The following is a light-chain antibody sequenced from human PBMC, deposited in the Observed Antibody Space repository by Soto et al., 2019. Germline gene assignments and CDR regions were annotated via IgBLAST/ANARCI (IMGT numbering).Light chain of an antibody. CDR1: QSVSTS. J-gene: IGKJ5*01. Sequence: LVLTQSPVTLSLSPLDRPTLSCRASQSVSTSLAWYRQVPGKPPRLLIYDTTNRAAGIPPRFSGSRSGTDFTLTIRSVEPEDFALYYCHHRNTFGQGTRLQIK. CDR3: HHRNT. CDR2: DTT. V-gene: IGKV3-11*01.